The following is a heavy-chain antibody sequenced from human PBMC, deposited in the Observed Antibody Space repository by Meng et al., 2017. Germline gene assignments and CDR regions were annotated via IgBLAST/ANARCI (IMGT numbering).Heavy chain of an antibody. CDR3: ARSRHLWLLDY. Sequence: GESLKISGAASGFTVSSNYMSWVRQAPGKGLEWVSVIYSGGSTYYADSVKGRFIISRDNSKNTLYLQMNSLRAEDTAVYYCARSRHLWLLDYWGQGTLVTVSS. D-gene: IGHD5-24*01. J-gene: IGHJ4*02. CDR2: IYSGGST. V-gene: IGHV3-66*02. CDR1: GFTVSSNY.